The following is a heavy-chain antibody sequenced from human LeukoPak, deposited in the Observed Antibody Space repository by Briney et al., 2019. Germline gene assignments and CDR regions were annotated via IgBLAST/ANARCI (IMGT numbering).Heavy chain of an antibody. J-gene: IGHJ4*02. V-gene: IGHV3-21*01. D-gene: IGHD3-22*01. CDR2: ISSSSSYI. CDR1: GFTFSSYS. Sequence: PGGSLRLSCAASGFTFSSYSMHWVRQAPGKGLEWVSSISSSSSYIYYADSVKGRFTISRDNAKNSLYLQMNSLRAEDTAVYYCARDLYDSSGLDYWGQGTLVTVSS. CDR3: ARDLYDSSGLDY.